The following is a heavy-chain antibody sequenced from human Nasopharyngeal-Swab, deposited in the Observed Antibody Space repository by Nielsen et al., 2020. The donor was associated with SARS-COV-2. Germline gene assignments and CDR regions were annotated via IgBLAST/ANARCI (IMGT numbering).Heavy chain of an antibody. Sequence: GGSLRLSCAASGFTFSDYYMSWIRQAPGKGLEWVSYISSSSSYTNYADSVKGRFTISRDNAKNSLFLQMNSLRADDTAVYYCARGSIRGIIISYFDYWGQGTLVTVSS. D-gene: IGHD3-10*01. CDR1: GFTFSDYY. CDR3: ARGSIRGIIISYFDY. V-gene: IGHV3-11*05. CDR2: ISSSSSYT. J-gene: IGHJ4*02.